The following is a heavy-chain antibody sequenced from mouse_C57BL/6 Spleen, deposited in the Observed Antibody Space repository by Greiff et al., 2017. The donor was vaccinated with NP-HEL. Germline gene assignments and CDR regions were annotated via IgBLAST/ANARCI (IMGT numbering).Heavy chain of an antibody. D-gene: IGHD2-4*01. Sequence: EVKLMESGGGLVKPGGSLKLSCAASGFTFSDYGMHWVRQAPEKGLEWVAYISSGSSTIYYADTVKGRFTISRDNAKNTLFLQMTSLRSEETAMYCCARGDYDYDKDAMDYWGQGTSVTVSS. CDR1: GFTFSDYG. V-gene: IGHV5-17*01. J-gene: IGHJ4*01. CDR3: ARGDYDYDKDAMDY. CDR2: ISSGSSTI.